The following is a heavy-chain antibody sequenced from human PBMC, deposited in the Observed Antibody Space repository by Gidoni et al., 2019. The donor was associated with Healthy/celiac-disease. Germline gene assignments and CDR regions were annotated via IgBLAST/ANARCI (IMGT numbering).Heavy chain of an antibody. CDR2: IIPICGTA. CDR3: ARVRDGYDSSGFLDY. CDR1: GGTFSSYA. D-gene: IGHD3-22*01. V-gene: IGHV1-69*01. Sequence: QVQLVQSGAEVKKPGSSVQVSCKASGGTFSSYAISWVRQAPGQGLEWMGGIIPICGTANYAQKFQGRVTITADESTSTAYMELSSLRSEDTAVYYCARVRDGYDSSGFLDYWGQGTLVTVSS. J-gene: IGHJ4*02.